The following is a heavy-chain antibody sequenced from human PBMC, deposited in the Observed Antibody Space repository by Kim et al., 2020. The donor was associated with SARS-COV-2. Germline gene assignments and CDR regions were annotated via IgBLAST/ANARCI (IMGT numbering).Heavy chain of an antibody. J-gene: IGHJ3*02. D-gene: IGHD3-22*01. V-gene: IGHV4-38-2*02. Sequence: SETLSLTCTVSGYSISSGYYWGWIRQPPGKGLEWIGSIYHSGSTYYNPSLKSRVTISVDTSKNQFSLKLSSVTAADTAVYYCARYYYDSSCYYHRGAFD. CDR1: GYSISSGYY. CDR2: IYHSGST. CDR3: ARYYYDSSCYYHRGAFD.